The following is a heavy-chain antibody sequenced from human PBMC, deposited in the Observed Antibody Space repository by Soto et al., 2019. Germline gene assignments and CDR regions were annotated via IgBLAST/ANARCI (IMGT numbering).Heavy chain of an antibody. CDR2: IYYSGSI. CDR1: GGSISSYY. J-gene: IGHJ4*02. Sequence: LSLTCTVSGGSISSYYWSWIRQPPGKGLEWIGYIYYSGSINYNPSLKSRVTISVDRSKNQFSLKLSSVTAADTAVYYCARDYGSGSYLVWGQGTLVTV. CDR3: ARDYGSGSYLV. V-gene: IGHV4-59*01. D-gene: IGHD3-10*01.